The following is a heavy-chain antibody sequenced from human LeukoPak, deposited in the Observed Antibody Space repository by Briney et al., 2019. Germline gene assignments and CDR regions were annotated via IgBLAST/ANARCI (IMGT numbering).Heavy chain of an antibody. D-gene: IGHD6-19*01. Sequence: PSETLSLTCAVSGGSISSSNWWSWVRQPPGKGLEWIGEIYHSGSTNYNPSLKSRVTISVDKSKNQFSLKLSSVTAADTAVYYCARDRAVAGTGYFQHWGQGTLVTVSS. CDR3: ARDRAVAGTGYFQH. CDR1: GGSISSSNW. J-gene: IGHJ1*01. V-gene: IGHV4-4*02. CDR2: IYHSGST.